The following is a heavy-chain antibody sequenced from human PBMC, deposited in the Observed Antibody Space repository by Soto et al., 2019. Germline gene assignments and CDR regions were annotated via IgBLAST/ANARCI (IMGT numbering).Heavy chain of an antibody. CDR1: GVTFSSYG. V-gene: IGHV3-30*03. CDR2: ISYDGSNK. J-gene: IGHJ4*02. D-gene: IGHD6-13*01. CDR3: AIYSSSWYPLDY. Sequence: GGSLRLSCAASGVTFSSYGMHWVRQAPGKGLEWVAVISYDGSNKYYADSVKGRFTISRDNSKNTLYLQMNSLRAEDTAVYYCAIYSSSWYPLDYWGQGTLVTVS.